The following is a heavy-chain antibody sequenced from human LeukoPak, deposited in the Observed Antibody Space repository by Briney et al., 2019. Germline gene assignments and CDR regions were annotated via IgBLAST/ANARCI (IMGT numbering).Heavy chain of an antibody. CDR3: AREAWRTVAGPRAFDY. CDR1: GFTFSSNG. Sequence: GGSLRLSCIASGFTFSSNGMHWVRQAPGKGLEWVAVIWYDGSNKYYADSVKGRFTISRDNSKNTLYLHMNSLRAEDTAVYYCAREAWRTVAGPRAFDYWGQGTLVTVSS. V-gene: IGHV3-33*01. CDR2: IWYDGSNK. J-gene: IGHJ4*02. D-gene: IGHD6-19*01.